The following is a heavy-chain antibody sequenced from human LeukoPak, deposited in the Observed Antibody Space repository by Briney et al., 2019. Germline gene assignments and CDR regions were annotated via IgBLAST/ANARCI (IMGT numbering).Heavy chain of an antibody. CDR3: ARNFGSSWYYFDY. V-gene: IGHV4-59*01. J-gene: IGHJ4*02. CDR2: IYYSGNT. D-gene: IGHD6-13*01. CDR1: GGSISSYY. Sequence: PSETLSLTCTVSGGSISSYYWSWIRQPPGKGLEWIGYIYYSGNTNYNPSLKSRVTISVDTSNNQFSLKLSSVTAADTAVYYCARNFGSSWYYFDYWGQGTLVTVSS.